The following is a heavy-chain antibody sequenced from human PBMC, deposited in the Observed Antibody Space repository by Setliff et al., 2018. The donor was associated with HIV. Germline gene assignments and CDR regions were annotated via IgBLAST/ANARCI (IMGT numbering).Heavy chain of an antibody. V-gene: IGHV1-46*01. J-gene: IGHJ3*02. CDR1: GFSFSRHY. CDR3: TRAFPPMIPAAFDI. D-gene: IGHD3-16*01. CDR2: INPSDGIP. Sequence: VSCKASGFSFSRHYMHWVRQAPGEGLEWVAMINPSDGIPSYAQKFQDRVVVTRDTSRSIVYMELSSLLSEDTAVYFCTRAFPPMIPAAFDIWGRGTLVTVSS.